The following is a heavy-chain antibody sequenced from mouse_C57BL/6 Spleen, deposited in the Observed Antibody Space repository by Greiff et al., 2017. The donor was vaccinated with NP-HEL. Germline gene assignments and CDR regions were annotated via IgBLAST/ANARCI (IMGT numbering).Heavy chain of an antibody. J-gene: IGHJ2*01. V-gene: IGHV2-9-1*01. CDR1: GFSLTSYA. D-gene: IGHD1-1*01. Sequence: VKLVESGPGLVAPSQSLSITCTVSGFSLTSYAISWVRQPPGKGLEWLGVIWTGGGTNYNSALKSRLSISKDNSKSQVFLKMNSLQTDDTARYYCARCHIITTVVAPYFDYWGQGTTLTVSS. CDR3: ARCHIITTVVAPYFDY. CDR2: IWTGGGT.